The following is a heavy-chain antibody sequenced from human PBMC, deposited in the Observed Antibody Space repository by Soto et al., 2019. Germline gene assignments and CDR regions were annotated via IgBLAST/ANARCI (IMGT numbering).Heavy chain of an antibody. V-gene: IGHV1-3*01. Sequence: ASVKVSCKASGYTFTSYAMDWVRQAPGQRLEWMGWINAGNGNTKYSQKFQGRVTITRDTSASTAYMELSSLRSEDTAVYYCARDLTRITMVRGVAKYNWFDPWGQGTLVTVSS. J-gene: IGHJ5*02. D-gene: IGHD3-10*01. CDR2: INAGNGNT. CDR3: ARDLTRITMVRGVAKYNWFDP. CDR1: GYTFTSYA.